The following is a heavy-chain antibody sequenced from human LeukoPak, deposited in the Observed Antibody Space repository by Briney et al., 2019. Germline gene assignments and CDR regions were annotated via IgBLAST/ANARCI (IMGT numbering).Heavy chain of an antibody. V-gene: IGHV4-34*01. J-gene: IGHJ3*02. CDR1: GGSFSGYY. D-gene: IGHD6-13*01. Sequence: PSETLSLTCAVYGGSFSGYYWSWIRQPPGKGLEWIGEINHSGSTNYNPSLKSRVTISVDTSKNQFSLKLSSVTAADTAVYYCARHALAAAGDDAFDIWGQGTMVTVSS. CDR2: INHSGST. CDR3: ARHALAAAGDDAFDI.